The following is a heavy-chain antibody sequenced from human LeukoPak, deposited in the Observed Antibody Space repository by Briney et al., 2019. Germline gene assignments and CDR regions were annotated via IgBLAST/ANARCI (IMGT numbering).Heavy chain of an antibody. CDR2: INSDGSST. Sequence: GGSLRLSCAASGFTFSSYWMHWVRQAPGKGLVWVSRINSDGSSTSYADSVKGRFTISRDNAKNTLYLQMNSLRAEDTAVYYCARETVVPAAMWGFDYWGQGTLVTVSS. CDR3: ARETVVPAAMWGFDY. CDR1: GFTFSSYW. V-gene: IGHV3-74*01. J-gene: IGHJ4*02. D-gene: IGHD2-2*01.